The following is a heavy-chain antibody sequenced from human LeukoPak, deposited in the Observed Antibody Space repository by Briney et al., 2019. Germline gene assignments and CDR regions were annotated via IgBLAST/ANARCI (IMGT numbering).Heavy chain of an antibody. CDR3: ARAYSSGWYRAFDI. Sequence: PSETLSLTCTVSGDSISSYYWNWIRQPPGKGLEWIGYIYYSGSTNYNPSLKSRVTISVDTSKNQFSLKLSSVTAADTAVYYCARAYSSGWYRAFDIWGQGTMVTVSS. CDR2: IYYSGST. CDR1: GDSISSYY. D-gene: IGHD6-19*01. J-gene: IGHJ3*02. V-gene: IGHV4-59*01.